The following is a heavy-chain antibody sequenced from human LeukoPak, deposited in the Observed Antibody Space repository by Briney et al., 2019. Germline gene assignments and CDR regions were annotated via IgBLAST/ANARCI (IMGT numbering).Heavy chain of an antibody. J-gene: IGHJ5*02. V-gene: IGHV4-59*08. CDR2: IYYSGST. CDR1: GGSISSYY. D-gene: IGHD3-22*01. CDR3: AGPHPYYYDSSGYQT. Sequence: PSETLSLTCTVSGGSISSYYWSWIRQPPGKGLEWIGYIYYSGSTNYNPSLKSRVTISVDTSKNQFSLKLSSVTAADTAVYYCAGPHPYYYDSSGYQTWGQGTLVTVSS.